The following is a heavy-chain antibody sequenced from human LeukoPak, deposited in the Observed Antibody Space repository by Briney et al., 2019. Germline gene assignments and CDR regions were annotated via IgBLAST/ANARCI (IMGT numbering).Heavy chain of an antibody. J-gene: IGHJ3*02. CDR3: ARIQLHIDAFDI. Sequence: SGPALVKPTQTLTLTCTFSGFSLSTSGMCVSWIRQPPGKSLEWLARIDWDDDKYYSTSLKTRLTISKDTSKNQVVLTMTNMDPVDTATYYCARIQLHIDAFDIWGQGTMVTVSS. V-gene: IGHV2-70*11. D-gene: IGHD1-7*01. CDR2: IDWDDDK. CDR1: GFSLSTSGMC.